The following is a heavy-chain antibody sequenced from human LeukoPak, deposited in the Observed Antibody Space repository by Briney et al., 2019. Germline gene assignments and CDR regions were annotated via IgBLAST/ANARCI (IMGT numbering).Heavy chain of an antibody. CDR3: ARDKGQYGSGTRGFTWFDP. J-gene: IGHJ5*02. CDR2: INHSGST. Sequence: PSETLSLTCAVYDGSFSTSYWSWIRQPPGKGLEWIGEINHSGSTNYNPSLKSRVTISVDTSKNQFSLKLSSVTAADTAVYYCARDKGQYGSGTRGFTWFDPWGQGTLVTVSS. CDR1: DGSFSTSY. D-gene: IGHD3-10*01. V-gene: IGHV4-34*01.